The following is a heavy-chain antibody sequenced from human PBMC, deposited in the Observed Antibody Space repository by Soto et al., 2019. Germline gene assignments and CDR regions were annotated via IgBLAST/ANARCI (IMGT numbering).Heavy chain of an antibody. Sequence: QVQLVQSGAEVKKPGASVKVSCKASEYTFTKYGIHWVRQAPGQRLEWMGWINAGNGNTEYSQKFQGRVTITRDTSASTAYMELTSLRSEDTAVYYCDLVAAGTWGQGTLVTVSS. D-gene: IGHD6-13*01. CDR1: EYTFTKYG. V-gene: IGHV1-3*01. CDR2: INAGNGNT. CDR3: DLVAAGT. J-gene: IGHJ5*02.